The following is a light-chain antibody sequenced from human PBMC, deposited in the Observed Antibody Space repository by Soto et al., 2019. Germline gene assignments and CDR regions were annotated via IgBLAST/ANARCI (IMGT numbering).Light chain of an antibody. J-gene: IGLJ3*02. Sequence: QSVLTQPPSVSGAPGQRVTISCTGSSSNIGTGYDVHWYQQLPGTAPKLLIYGNTNRPSGVPDRFYGSKSGTSASLTITGLQAEDEADYYCQSWDSSLSGVVFGGGTKLTVL. V-gene: IGLV1-40*01. CDR3: QSWDSSLSGVV. CDR2: GNT. CDR1: SSNIGTGYD.